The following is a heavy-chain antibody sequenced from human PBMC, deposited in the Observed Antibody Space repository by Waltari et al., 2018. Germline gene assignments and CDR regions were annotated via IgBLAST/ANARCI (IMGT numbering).Heavy chain of an antibody. CDR2: IYSGGTT. CDR1: GCTATNNY. J-gene: IGHJ6*02. Sequence: EVQLVESGGGLLPPGWSLTHSGEASGCTATNNYMTWVRQAPGKGLEWVSVIYSGGTTYYTDSVKGRFTISRDNSKNTVYLKMNNLRAEDTAVYYCATDPGLRNGMDGWGQGTTVTVSS. V-gene: IGHV3-53*01. CDR3: ATDPGLRNGMDG. D-gene: IGHD4-17*01.